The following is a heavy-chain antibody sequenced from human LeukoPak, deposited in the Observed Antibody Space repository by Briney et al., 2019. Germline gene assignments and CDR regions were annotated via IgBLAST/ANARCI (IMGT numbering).Heavy chain of an antibody. D-gene: IGHD3-9*01. CDR3: ARGSWPISYYDILTGYPFLDY. Sequence: PGGSLRLSCAASGFTFSSYSMNWIRQAPGKGLEWVSSISSSTSYIYYADSVKGRFTISKDNAKNSLYLQMNSLRAEDTAVYYCARGSWPISYYDILTGYPFLDYWGQGTLVTVSS. V-gene: IGHV3-21*01. J-gene: IGHJ4*02. CDR2: ISSSTSYI. CDR1: GFTFSSYS.